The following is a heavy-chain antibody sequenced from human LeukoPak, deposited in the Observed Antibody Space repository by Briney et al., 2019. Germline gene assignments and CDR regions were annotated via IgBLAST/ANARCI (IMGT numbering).Heavy chain of an antibody. Sequence: SETLSLTCTVSGGSISSNYWSWIRQPPGKGLEWIGYISYSGNTNYDPSLKSRVTISVDTSKNQLSLKLSSVTAADTAVYYCARVRKTQIYNYGSLDYYYYMDVWGKGTTVTVSS. V-gene: IGHV4-59*01. CDR3: ARVRKTQIYNYGSLDYYYYMDV. CDR1: GGSISSNY. J-gene: IGHJ6*03. CDR2: ISYSGNT. D-gene: IGHD5-18*01.